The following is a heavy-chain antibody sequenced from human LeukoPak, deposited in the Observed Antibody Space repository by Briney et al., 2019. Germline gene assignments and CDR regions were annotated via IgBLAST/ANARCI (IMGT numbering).Heavy chain of an antibody. Sequence: KPSETLSLTCTVSGGSISSGDYYWSWIRQPPGKGLEWIGYIYYSGSTYYNPSLKSRVTISVDTSKNQFSLKLSSVTAADTAVYYCARDSEGDYVDYWGQGTLVTVSS. CDR1: GGSISSGDYY. J-gene: IGHJ4*02. CDR3: ARDSEGDYVDY. CDR2: IYYSGST. D-gene: IGHD1-14*01. V-gene: IGHV4-30-4*01.